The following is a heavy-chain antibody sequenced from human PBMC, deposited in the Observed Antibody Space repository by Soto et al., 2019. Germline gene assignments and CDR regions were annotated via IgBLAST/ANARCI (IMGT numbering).Heavy chain of an antibody. V-gene: IGHV4-39*07. CDR1: GDSIISNSCF. CDR3: ARVDTAMASFDY. Sequence: PSETLSLTCTVAGDSIISNSCFWAWIRQPPGKGLEWIGSIYYSGTTYYNPSLKSRVTISVDRSKNQFSLKLSSVTAADTAVYYCARVDTAMASFDYWGQGTLVTVPQ. J-gene: IGHJ4*02. D-gene: IGHD5-18*01. CDR2: IYYSGTT.